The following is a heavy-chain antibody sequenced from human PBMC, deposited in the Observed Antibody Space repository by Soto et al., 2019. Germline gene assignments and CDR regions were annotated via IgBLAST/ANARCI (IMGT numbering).Heavy chain of an antibody. CDR3: ARTAVVVDRVFAHQHFDY. D-gene: IGHD2-2*01. J-gene: IGHJ4*02. Sequence: QVQLQESGPGLVKPSQTLSLTCTVSGGSISSGGYYWSWIRQHPGKGLEWIGYIYYSGSTYYNPSLKSRVTISVDTSKTQFSLKLSSVTAADTAVYYCARTAVVVDRVFAHQHFDYWGQGTLVTVSS. V-gene: IGHV4-31*03. CDR1: GGSISSGGYY. CDR2: IYYSGST.